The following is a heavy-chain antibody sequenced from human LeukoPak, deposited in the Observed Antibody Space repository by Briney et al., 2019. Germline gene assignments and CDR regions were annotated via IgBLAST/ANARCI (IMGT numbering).Heavy chain of an antibody. CDR1: GFTFSTYA. J-gene: IGHJ4*02. D-gene: IGHD2-8*01. CDR3: AQFGPGMAVGDY. Sequence: GGSLRLSCVASGFTFSTYAMSWVRQAPGKGPEWVSAISSSRTTYYADSVKGRFTISRDNSENTVYLQMNSLRAEDTAVYYCAQFGPGMAVGDYWGQGTLVTVSS. V-gene: IGHV3-23*01. CDR2: ISSSRTT.